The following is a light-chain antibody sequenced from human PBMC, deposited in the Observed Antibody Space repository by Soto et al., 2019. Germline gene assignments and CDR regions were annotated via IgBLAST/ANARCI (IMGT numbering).Light chain of an antibody. CDR3: HQQDNLPPYT. V-gene: IGKV1-33*01. CDR2: DAS. J-gene: IGKJ2*01. CDR1: QDISNY. Sequence: DIQMTQSPSSLSASVGDRVTITCQASQDISNYLNWYQQKPGKAPKLLIYDASNLETGVPSRFSGSGSGTDFTFTITSLQPEDIATYYYHQQDNLPPYTFGRGTKLEIK.